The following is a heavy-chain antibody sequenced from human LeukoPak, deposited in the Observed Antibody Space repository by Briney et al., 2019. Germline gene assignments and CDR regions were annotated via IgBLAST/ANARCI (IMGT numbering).Heavy chain of an antibody. J-gene: IGHJ4*02. CDR1: GGSITNYY. D-gene: IGHD3/OR15-3a*01. Sequence: NPSDTLSLTCTVSGGSITNYYWTWIRQPPGKGLEWIGYIYAGANAEYSPFLRSRVTISVDTSKNQFSLNLKSATAADTAVYYCARGGLYANIRYDYWGQGALVAVSS. V-gene: IGHV4-59*01. CDR2: IYAGANA. CDR3: ARGGLYANIRYDY.